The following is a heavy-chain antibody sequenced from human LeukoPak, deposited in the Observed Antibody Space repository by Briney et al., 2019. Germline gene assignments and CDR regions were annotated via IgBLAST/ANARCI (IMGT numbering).Heavy chain of an antibody. D-gene: IGHD3-10*01. J-gene: IGHJ4*02. CDR2: ISTDGSVT. CDR3: ARIGGSGSYSGHYFDH. CDR1: GFTFSTYW. V-gene: IGHV3-74*01. Sequence: PGGSLRLSCAASGFTFSTYWMHWVRRAPGKGLVWVSRISTDGSVTSYADSVKGRFTISRDNAKNTMYLQMNGLRAEDTAVYYCARIGGSGSYSGHYFDHWGQGTLVTVSS.